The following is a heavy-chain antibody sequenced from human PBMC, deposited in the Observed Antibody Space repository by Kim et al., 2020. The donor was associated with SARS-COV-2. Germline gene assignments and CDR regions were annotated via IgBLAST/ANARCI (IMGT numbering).Heavy chain of an antibody. Sequence: GGSLRLSCEASGFTFSSFGMHWVRQAPGRGLEWVAIIWYDGSNRYYADSVRGRFTISRDNAKNTLFLQLNSLRAEDTAVYYCARYSSWSFEYWGQGTLVTVSS. D-gene: IGHD2-15*01. CDR1: GFTFSSFG. CDR2: IWYDGSNR. J-gene: IGHJ4*02. V-gene: IGHV3-33*01. CDR3: ARYSSWSFEY.